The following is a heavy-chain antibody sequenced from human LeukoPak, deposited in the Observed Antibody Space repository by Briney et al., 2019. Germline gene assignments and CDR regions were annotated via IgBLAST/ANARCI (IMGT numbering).Heavy chain of an antibody. CDR3: ARGYYDSSGPPFDY. CDR2: INHGGST. Sequence: SETLSLTCAVYGGSLSAYYWTWIRQPPGKGLEWIGVINHGGSTNYNPSLKSRVTMSVDTSKNQFSLKLSSVTAADTAVYYCARGYYDSSGPPFDYWGQGTLVTVSS. D-gene: IGHD3-22*01. CDR1: GGSLSAYY. V-gene: IGHV4-34*01. J-gene: IGHJ4*02.